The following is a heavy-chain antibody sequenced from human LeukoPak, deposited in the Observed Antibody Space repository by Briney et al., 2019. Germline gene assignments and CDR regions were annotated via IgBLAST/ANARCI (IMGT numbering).Heavy chain of an antibody. CDR1: GASISSSPYS. CDR3: ARGDIVLMVYAATIDAFDI. CDR2: IYYSGRT. V-gene: IGHV4-39*07. Sequence: NPSETLSLTCTVSGASISSSPYSWGWIRQPPGKRLEWIATIYYSGRTDYNPSLQSRVTMSLDTSKNQFSLKLSSVTAADTAVYYCARGDIVLMVYAATIDAFDIWGQGTMVTVSS. D-gene: IGHD2-8*01. J-gene: IGHJ3*02.